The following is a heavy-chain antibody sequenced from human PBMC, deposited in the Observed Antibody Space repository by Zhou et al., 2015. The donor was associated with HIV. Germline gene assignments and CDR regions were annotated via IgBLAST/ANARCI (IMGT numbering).Heavy chain of an antibody. CDR2: MNPNSGNT. CDR3: ARADSSGYYGGMGYYYYGMDV. Sequence: QVQLVQSGAEVKKPGASVKVSCKASGYTFTSYDINWVRQATGQGLEWMGWMNPNSGNTGYAQKFQGRVTMTRNTSISTAYMELSSLRSEDTAVYYCARADSSGYYGGMGYYYYGMDVWGQGTTVTVSS. D-gene: IGHD3-22*01. V-gene: IGHV1-8*01. CDR1: GYTFTSYD. J-gene: IGHJ6*02.